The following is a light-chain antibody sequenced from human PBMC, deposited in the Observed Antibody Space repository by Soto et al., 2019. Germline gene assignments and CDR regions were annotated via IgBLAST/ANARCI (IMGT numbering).Light chain of an antibody. CDR3: QQYGSSPPT. Sequence: EIVLTQSPGTLSLSTGERATLSCRASQSVSSNYLAWYQRKPGQAPRLLIYGASSRAIDIPNRFSGSGSGTDFTLTITRLEPEDFAVYYCQQYGSSPPTFGQGTKVEI. CDR2: GAS. V-gene: IGKV3-20*01. CDR1: QSVSSNY. J-gene: IGKJ1*01.